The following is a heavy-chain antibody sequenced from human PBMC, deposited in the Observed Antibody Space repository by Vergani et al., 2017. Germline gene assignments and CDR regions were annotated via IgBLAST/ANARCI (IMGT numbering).Heavy chain of an antibody. CDR1: GRSISSGSYY. CDR2: IYTSGST. D-gene: IGHD3-9*01. Sequence: QVQLQESGPGLVKPSQTLSPTCTVSGRSISSGSYYWSWIRQPAGKGLEWIGRIYTSGSTNYNPSLKSRVTISVDTSKTQFSLKLSSVTAADTAVYYCARQNILGYYYYGMDVWGQGTTVTVSS. J-gene: IGHJ6*02. V-gene: IGHV4-61*02. CDR3: ARQNILGYYYYGMDV.